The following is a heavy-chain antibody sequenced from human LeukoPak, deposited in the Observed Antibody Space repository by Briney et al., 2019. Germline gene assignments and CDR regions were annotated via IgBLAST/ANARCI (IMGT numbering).Heavy chain of an antibody. CDR2: IYHNGST. CDR1: GGSISSSNW. Sequence: PSETLSLTCAVSGGSISSSNWWSWVRQPPGKGLEWIGEIYHNGSTNYNPSLKSRVTISVDTSKNQFSLKLSSVTAADTAVYYCARVGYGDYDRDEMDVWGKGTTVTVPS. CDR3: ARVGYGDYDRDEMDV. D-gene: IGHD4-17*01. V-gene: IGHV4-4*02. J-gene: IGHJ6*04.